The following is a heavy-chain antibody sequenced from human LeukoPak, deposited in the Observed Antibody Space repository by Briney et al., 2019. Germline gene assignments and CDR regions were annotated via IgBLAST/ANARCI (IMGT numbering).Heavy chain of an antibody. J-gene: IGHJ6*03. CDR2: TYTSGST. CDR3: ARLAPHKTRPYYYYYYMDV. CDR1: GGSISSYY. D-gene: IGHD5-12*01. Sequence: SETLSLTCTVSGGSISSYYWSWVRQPPGKGLEWIGYTYTSGSTNYNPSLKSRVTISVDTSKNQFSLKLSSVTAADTAVYYCARLAPHKTRPYYYYYYMDVWGKGTTVTVSS. V-gene: IGHV4-4*09.